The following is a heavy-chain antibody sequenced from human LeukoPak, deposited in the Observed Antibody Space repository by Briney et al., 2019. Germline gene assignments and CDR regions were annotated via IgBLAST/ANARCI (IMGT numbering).Heavy chain of an antibody. CDR3: ARDWYSSSWTRPYYMTS. V-gene: IGHV1-69*06. Sequence: SVKVSCKASGYTFTSYGISWVRQAPGQGLEWMGGIIPIFGTANYAQKLQGRVTITADKSTSTAYMELRSLRSDDTAVYYCARDWYSSSWTRPYYMTSGAKGPRSPFP. CDR1: GYTFTSYG. J-gene: IGHJ6*03. D-gene: IGHD6-13*01. CDR2: IIPIFGTA.